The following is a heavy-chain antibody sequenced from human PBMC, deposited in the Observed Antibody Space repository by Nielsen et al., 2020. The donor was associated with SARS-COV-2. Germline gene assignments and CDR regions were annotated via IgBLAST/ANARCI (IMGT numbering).Heavy chain of an antibody. Sequence: GESLKISCAASGFTFSRSWMTWVRQAPGKGLEWVANIQQDGSGKDYLDSVKGRFTISRGNAKNSLYLQMNSLRAEDTALYYCAKDGWLLPYYYGMDVWGQGTTVTVSS. D-gene: IGHD3-22*01. CDR1: GFTFSRSW. J-gene: IGHJ6*02. V-gene: IGHV3-7*03. CDR2: IQQDGSGK. CDR3: AKDGWLLPYYYGMDV.